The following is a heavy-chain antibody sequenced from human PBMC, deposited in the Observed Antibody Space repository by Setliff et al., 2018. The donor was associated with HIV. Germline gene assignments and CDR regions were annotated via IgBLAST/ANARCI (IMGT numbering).Heavy chain of an antibody. CDR3: AKAQWLLSHWGFDP. J-gene: IGHJ5*02. V-gene: IGHV3-30*12. CDR1: GLTFTNYA. D-gene: IGHD3-3*01. CDR2: ISYDGGST. Sequence: GGSLRLSCAVSGLTFTNYAMHWVRQAPGKGLESVSFISYDGGSTFYADSVQGRFTISRDNSKNTLYLQMNSLRAEDTAVYYCAKAQWLLSHWGFDPWGQGTLVTRLL.